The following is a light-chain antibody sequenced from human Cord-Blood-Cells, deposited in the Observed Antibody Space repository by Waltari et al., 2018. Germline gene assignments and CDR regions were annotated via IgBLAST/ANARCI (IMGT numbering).Light chain of an antibody. Sequence: QSVLTQPPSVSGAPGQRVTISCTGSSSNIGAGYDVHWYQQLPGTAPKLLIYGNSNRPSGVPDRVSGSKSGTSASLAITGLQAEDEADYYCHSYDSSLSGSVVFGGGTKLTVL. J-gene: IGLJ2*01. CDR1: SSNIGAGYD. CDR2: GNS. V-gene: IGLV1-40*01. CDR3: HSYDSSLSGSVV.